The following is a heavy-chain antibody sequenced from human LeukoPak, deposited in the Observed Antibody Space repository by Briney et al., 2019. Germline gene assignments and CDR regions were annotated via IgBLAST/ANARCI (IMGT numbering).Heavy chain of an antibody. V-gene: IGHV1-2*02. CDR2: INPNSGGT. CDR1: GYTFTGYY. D-gene: IGHD6-19*01. J-gene: IGHJ4*01. Sequence: GASVKVSCKASGYTFTGYYMHWVRQAPGQGLEWMGWINPNSGGTNYAQKFQGRVTITRDTSISTAYMELSRLRSDDTAVYYCARVRHSSGWYGGAGYWGQEPWSPSPQ. CDR3: ARVRHSSGWYGGAGY.